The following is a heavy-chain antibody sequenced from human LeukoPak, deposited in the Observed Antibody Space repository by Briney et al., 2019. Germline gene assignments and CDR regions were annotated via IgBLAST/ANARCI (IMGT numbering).Heavy chain of an antibody. CDR3: AKFSFCSGGSCYSGIY. CDR1: GFTFSSYG. D-gene: IGHD2-15*01. CDR2: ISYDGSNK. J-gene: IGHJ4*02. V-gene: IGHV3-30*18. Sequence: GRSLRLSCAASGFTFSSYGIHSVRQAPGKGLEWVAVISYDGSNKYYADSVKGRFTISRDNSKNTLYLQMNSLRAGDTAVYYCAKFSFCSGGSCYSGIYWGQGTLVTVSS.